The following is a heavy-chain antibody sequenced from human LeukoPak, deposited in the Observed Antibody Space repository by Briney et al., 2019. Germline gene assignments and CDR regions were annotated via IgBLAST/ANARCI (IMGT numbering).Heavy chain of an antibody. CDR1: GYIFTSYG. D-gene: IGHD3-10*01. CDR3: ARAPGYYGDY. V-gene: IGHV1-18*01. CDR2: ISTYNGNT. Sequence: AASVKVSCKASGYIFTSYGISWVRQAPGQGLEWMGWISTYNGNTNYAQKLQGRVTLTTDTSSSTAYMELRSLRSDDTAVYYWARAPGYYGDYWGQGTLVTDSS. J-gene: IGHJ4*02.